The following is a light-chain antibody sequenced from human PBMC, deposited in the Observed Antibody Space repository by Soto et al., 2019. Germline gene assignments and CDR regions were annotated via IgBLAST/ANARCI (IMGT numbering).Light chain of an antibody. CDR2: EGS. CDR3: CSYAGSSSYV. V-gene: IGLV2-23*01. J-gene: IGLJ1*01. CDR1: SSDVGSYNL. Sequence: SALTQPASVSGSPGQSITISCTGTSSDVGSYNLVSWYQQHPGKAPKLMIYEGSKRPSGVSNRFSGSKSGNTASLTISGLQAEDEAEYYCCSYAGSSSYVFGTGTKLTVL.